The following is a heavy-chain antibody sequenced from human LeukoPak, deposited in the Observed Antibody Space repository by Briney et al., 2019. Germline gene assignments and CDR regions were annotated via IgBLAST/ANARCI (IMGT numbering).Heavy chain of an antibody. Sequence: PGGSLRLSCAASGFTFSNYGMSWVRQAPGKGLEWVSGISASGSSTYYGDSVKGRFTISRDNSKNTLYLQMSSLRVEDTAVYYCARALYCSGGSCYFLLDYWGQGTLVTVSS. CDR2: ISASGSST. CDR1: GFTFSNYG. V-gene: IGHV3-23*01. D-gene: IGHD2-15*01. J-gene: IGHJ4*02. CDR3: ARALYCSGGSCYFLLDY.